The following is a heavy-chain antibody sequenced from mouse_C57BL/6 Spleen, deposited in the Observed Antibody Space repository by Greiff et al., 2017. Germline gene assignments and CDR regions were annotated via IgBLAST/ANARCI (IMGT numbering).Heavy chain of an antibody. CDR2: INPSSGYT. Sequence: VQLVESGAELAIPGASVKMSCKASGYTFTSYTMHWVKQRPGQGLEWIGYINPSSGYTKYNQKFKDKATLTADKSSSTAYMQLSSLTSEDSAVYYCARSGDGYDGDYWGQGTTLTVSS. CDR1: GYTFTSYT. J-gene: IGHJ2*01. D-gene: IGHD2-2*01. CDR3: ARSGDGYDGDY. V-gene: IGHV1-4*01.